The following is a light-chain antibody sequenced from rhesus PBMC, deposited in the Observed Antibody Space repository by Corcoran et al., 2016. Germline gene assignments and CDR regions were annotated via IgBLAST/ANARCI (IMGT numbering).Light chain of an antibody. CDR2: GAT. CDR1: QSVSSY. Sequence: QVILTQSPATLSLSPGERATLSCRASQSVSSYLAWYQQKPGQAPRLLIYGATSRATGFPDRFSASGAGTDFTPTISSLEPEDVGVYHCYQHSSGYSFGQGTKVEIK. J-gene: IGKJ2*01. V-gene: IGKV3-10*01. CDR3: YQHSSGYS.